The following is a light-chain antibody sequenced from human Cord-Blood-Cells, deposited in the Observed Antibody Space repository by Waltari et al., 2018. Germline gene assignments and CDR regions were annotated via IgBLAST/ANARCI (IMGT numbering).Light chain of an antibody. CDR1: SSDVGSYNL. CDR3: CSYAGSNWV. CDR2: EGS. Sequence: QSALTQPASVSGSPGQSITISCTGTSSDVGSYNLVSWYPQHPGKAPKLMIYEGSKRPAGVSNRFSVSKSGNTDSLTISGLQAEDEADYYCCSYAGSNWVFGGGTKLTVL. V-gene: IGLV2-23*01. J-gene: IGLJ3*02.